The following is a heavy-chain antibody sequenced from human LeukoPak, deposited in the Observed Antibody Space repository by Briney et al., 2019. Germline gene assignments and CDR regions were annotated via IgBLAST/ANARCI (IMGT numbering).Heavy chain of an antibody. CDR1: GASVSRFY. Sequence: SETLSLTCTVSGASVSRFYWSWIRQPPGKGLEWIGYIYDNGRTNYNPSLKSRVTISIDTSKNHFSLKLSSVTAADTAVSYCARDGYQDCSSTSCYHVLGAFDIWGQGTMVTVSS. J-gene: IGHJ3*02. CDR2: IYDNGRT. D-gene: IGHD2-2*01. V-gene: IGHV4-59*02. CDR3: ARDGYQDCSSTSCYHVLGAFDI.